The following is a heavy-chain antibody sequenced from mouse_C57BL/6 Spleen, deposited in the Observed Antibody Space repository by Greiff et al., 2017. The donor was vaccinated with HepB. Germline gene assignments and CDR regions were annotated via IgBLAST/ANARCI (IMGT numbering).Heavy chain of an antibody. J-gene: IGHJ3*01. CDR3: ASCPTVVATGAY. D-gene: IGHD1-1*01. CDR2: IYPGDGDT. CDR1: GYAFSSSW. V-gene: IGHV1-82*01. Sequence: VQLQQSGPELVKPGASVKISCKASGYAFSSSWMNWVKQRPGKGLEWIGRIYPGDGDTNYNGKFKGKATLTADKSSSTAYMQLSSLTSEDSAVYFCASCPTVVATGAYWGQGTLVTVSA.